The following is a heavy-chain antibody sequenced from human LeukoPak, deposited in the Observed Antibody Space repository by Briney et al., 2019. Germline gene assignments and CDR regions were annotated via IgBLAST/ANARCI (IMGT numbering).Heavy chain of an antibody. V-gene: IGHV3-48*01. CDR3: ARDRLTSGSYFFDY. CDR2: ISGRSSTI. D-gene: IGHD1-26*01. J-gene: IGHJ4*02. Sequence: GGSLRLSCAASAFTFSDYSMNWVRQAPGKGLEWSSYISGRSSTIYYADSVRGRFTISRDNAKNSMYLQMNSLRAEDTAVYYCARDRLTSGSYFFDYWGQGTLVTVSS. CDR1: AFTFSDYS.